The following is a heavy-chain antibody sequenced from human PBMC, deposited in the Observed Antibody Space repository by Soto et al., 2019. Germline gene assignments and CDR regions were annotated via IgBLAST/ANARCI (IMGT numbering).Heavy chain of an antibody. CDR2: IYYSGST. CDR1: GGSISSGDYY. D-gene: IGHD3-3*01. CDR3: ARDNILGILYGGMDV. J-gene: IGHJ6*02. V-gene: IGHV4-30-4*01. Sequence: SETLSLTCTVSGGSISSGDYYWNWIRQPPGKGLEWIGYIYYSGSTYYNPSLKSRVTISVDTSKNQFSLKLSSVTAADTAVYYCARDNILGILYGGMDVWGQGTTVTVSS.